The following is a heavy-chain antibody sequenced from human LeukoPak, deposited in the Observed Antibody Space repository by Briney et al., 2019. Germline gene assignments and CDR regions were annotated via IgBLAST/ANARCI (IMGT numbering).Heavy chain of an antibody. Sequence: SETLSLTSTVSGGSTSSYYWSWIRQPPGKGLEWIGYIYYSGSTNYNPSLKSRVTISVDTSKNQFSLKLSSVTAADTAVYYCARGWAVEDVFDIWGQGTMVTVSS. CDR2: IYYSGST. D-gene: IGHD6-19*01. CDR1: GGSTSSYY. CDR3: ARGWAVEDVFDI. V-gene: IGHV4-59*01. J-gene: IGHJ3*02.